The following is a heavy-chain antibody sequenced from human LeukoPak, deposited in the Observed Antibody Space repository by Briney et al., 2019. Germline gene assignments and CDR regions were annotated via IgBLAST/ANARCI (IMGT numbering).Heavy chain of an antibody. CDR3: ARNHYDILTPRDYYYGMDV. CDR1: GFTFSSYG. D-gene: IGHD3-9*01. CDR2: IWYDGSNK. V-gene: IGHV3-33*01. Sequence: SGGSLRLSCAASGFTFSSYGMHWVRQAPGKGLEWVAVIWYDGSNKYYVDSVKGRFTISRDNSKNTLYLQMNSLRAEDTAVYYCARNHYDILTPRDYYYGMDVWGQGTTVTVSS. J-gene: IGHJ6*02.